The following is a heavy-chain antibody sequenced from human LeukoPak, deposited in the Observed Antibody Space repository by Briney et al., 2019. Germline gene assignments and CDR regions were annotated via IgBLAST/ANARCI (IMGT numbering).Heavy chain of an antibody. CDR2: ISSSSSYI. V-gene: IGHV3-21*01. CDR3: ARAHYGDDGVYYYYYMDV. Sequence: PGGSLRLSCAASGFTFSSYSMNWVRQAPGKGLEWVSSISSSSSYIYYADSVKGRFTISRDNAKNSLYLQMNSLRAEDTAVYYCARAHYGDDGVYYYYYMDVWGKGTTVTVSS. D-gene: IGHD4-17*01. CDR1: GFTFSSYS. J-gene: IGHJ6*03.